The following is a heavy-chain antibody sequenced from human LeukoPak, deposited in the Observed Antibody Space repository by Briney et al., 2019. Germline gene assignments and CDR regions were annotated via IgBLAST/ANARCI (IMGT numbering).Heavy chain of an antibody. Sequence: PSETLSLTCTVSGGSISSYYWSWIRQPPEKGLEWIGYIYYSGSTNYHPSLKSRVTISVDTSKNQFSLKLSSVTAADTAVYYCARELRTTYDAFDIWGQGTMVTVSS. CDR3: ARELRTTYDAFDI. CDR2: IYYSGST. CDR1: GGSISSYY. D-gene: IGHD1-1*01. V-gene: IGHV4-59*01. J-gene: IGHJ3*02.